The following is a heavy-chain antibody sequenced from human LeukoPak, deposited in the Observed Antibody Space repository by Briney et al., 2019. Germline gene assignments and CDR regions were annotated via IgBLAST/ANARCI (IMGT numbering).Heavy chain of an antibody. CDR1: GFTFSNSW. V-gene: IGHV3-7*03. D-gene: IGHD3-3*01. Sequence: GGSLRLSCAVSGFTFSNSWMDWVRQAPGKGLEWVADIKQDGSGKYHVDSVKGRFTISRDNAKNSLYLQMNSLRAEDTAVYYCAKERSITIFGVVITGMDVWGQGTTVTVSS. J-gene: IGHJ6*02. CDR2: IKQDGSGK. CDR3: AKERSITIFGVVITGMDV.